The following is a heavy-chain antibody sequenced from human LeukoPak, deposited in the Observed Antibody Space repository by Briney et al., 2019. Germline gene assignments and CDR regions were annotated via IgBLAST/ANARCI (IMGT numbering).Heavy chain of an antibody. J-gene: IGHJ4*02. CDR1: GFTFSSYW. CDR2: IKQDGSEK. V-gene: IGHV3-7*01. CDR3: ARRSSGWFYYFDY. Sequence: GGSLRLSCAASGFTFSSYWMSWVRQAPGKGLGWVANIKQDGSEKYYVDSVKGRFTISRDNAKNSLYLQMNSLRAEDTAVYYCARRSSGWFYYFDYWGQGTLVTVSS. D-gene: IGHD6-19*01.